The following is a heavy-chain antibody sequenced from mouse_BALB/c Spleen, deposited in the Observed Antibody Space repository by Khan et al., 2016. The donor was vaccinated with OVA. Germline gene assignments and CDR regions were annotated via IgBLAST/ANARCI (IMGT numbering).Heavy chain of an antibody. J-gene: IGHJ4*01. CDR3: ARRRSYDGYYGGAMDY. D-gene: IGHD2-3*01. CDR1: GFTFSSFG. CDR2: ISSGSSTI. V-gene: IGHV5-17*02. Sequence: EVELVESGGGLVQPGGSRKLSCAASGFTFSSFGMHWVRQAPEKGLEWVAYISSGSSTIDYADTVKGRFTISRDNLKNTLFLQLTVLRSEDTAMYFCARRRSYDGYYGGAMDYWGQGTSVTVSS.